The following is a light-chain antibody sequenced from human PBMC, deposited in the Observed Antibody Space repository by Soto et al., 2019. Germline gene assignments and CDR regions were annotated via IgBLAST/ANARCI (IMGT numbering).Light chain of an antibody. CDR1: QSVNNNY. CDR3: QQYGSSQFT. CDR2: DTF. V-gene: IGKV3-20*01. Sequence: EIVLMQSPGTLSLSPGEGATLSCRASQSVNNNYLAWYQQKTGQAPTVLIFDTFRRATGVPGRFSGSGSGTEFTLTISRLEPEDFEDYYCQQYGSSQFTFCRGT. J-gene: IGKJ5*01.